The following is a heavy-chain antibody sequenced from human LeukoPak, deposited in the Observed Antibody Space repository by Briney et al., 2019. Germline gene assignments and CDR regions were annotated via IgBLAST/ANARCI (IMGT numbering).Heavy chain of an antibody. J-gene: IGHJ4*02. Sequence: SETLSLTCTVSGGSISSSSYYWGWIRQPPGKGLEWIGSIYYSESTYYNPSLKSRVTISVDTSKNQFSLKLSSVTAADTAVYYCASAFPWDYYDSSGFLSWGQGTLVTVSS. CDR2: IYYSEST. D-gene: IGHD3-22*01. CDR1: GGSISSSSYY. V-gene: IGHV4-39*01. CDR3: ASAFPWDYYDSSGFLS.